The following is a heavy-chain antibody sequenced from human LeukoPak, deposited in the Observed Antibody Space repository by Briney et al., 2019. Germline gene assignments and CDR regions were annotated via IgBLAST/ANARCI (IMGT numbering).Heavy chain of an antibody. CDR2: IYPGDSDT. Sequence: KLGESLKISCKGSGYSFTLNWIGWVRQMPGKGLEWMGIIYPGDSDTRYSPSFQGQVTISADKSLNTAYLQWSSLKASDTAMYYCARQSGPYTMNNFDYWGQGTLVTVSS. D-gene: IGHD3-22*01. J-gene: IGHJ4*02. CDR3: ARQSGPYTMNNFDY. CDR1: GYSFTLNW. V-gene: IGHV5-51*01.